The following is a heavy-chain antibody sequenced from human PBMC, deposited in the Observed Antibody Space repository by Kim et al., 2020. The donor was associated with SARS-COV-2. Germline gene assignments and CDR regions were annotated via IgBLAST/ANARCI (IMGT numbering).Heavy chain of an antibody. J-gene: IGHJ5*02. CDR1: GGSISCKIYY. V-gene: IGHV4-39*01. D-gene: IGHD1-26*01. CDR2: IHYSGST. CDR3: GRHRLPQEQLRGGGWFDP. Sequence: SETLSLTCTVSGGSISCKIYYWAWIRQPPGKGLECLGNIHYSGSTYYSPSLRGRVPVSINTSTNQFSLLLASVTAADTSVYYCGRHRLPQEQLRGGGWFDPWGPGILVTVSS.